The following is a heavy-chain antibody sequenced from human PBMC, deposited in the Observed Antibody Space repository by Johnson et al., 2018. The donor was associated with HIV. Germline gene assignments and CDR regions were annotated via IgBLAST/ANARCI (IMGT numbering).Heavy chain of an antibody. CDR3: ARDNGIAAAGDLDI. J-gene: IGHJ3*02. D-gene: IGHD6-13*01. Sequence: QLVESGGGLVQPGGSLRLSCTASGFTVSSNYMSWVRQAPGRGLEWVAHISYDGSDTYYADSVKGRFTISRDNAKNTLYLQMNSLRAEDTAVYYCARDNGIAAAGDLDIWGKGTMVTVSS. CDR2: ISYDGSDT. CDR1: GFTVSSNY. V-gene: IGHV3-30*03.